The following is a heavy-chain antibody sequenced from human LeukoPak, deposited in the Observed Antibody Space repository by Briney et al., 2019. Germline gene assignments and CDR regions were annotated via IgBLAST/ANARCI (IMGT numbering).Heavy chain of an antibody. CDR1: GGSVSSGSYY. CDR3: ARDRGSGSYNYFDY. J-gene: IGHJ4*02. D-gene: IGHD3-10*01. Sequence: SETLSLTCTVFGGSVSSGSYYWSWIRQPPGKGLEWIGYIYYSESTNYNPSLKSRVTISVDTSKNQFSLKLSSVTAADTAVYYCARDRGSGSYNYFDYWGQGTLVTVSS. CDR2: IYYSEST. V-gene: IGHV4-61*01.